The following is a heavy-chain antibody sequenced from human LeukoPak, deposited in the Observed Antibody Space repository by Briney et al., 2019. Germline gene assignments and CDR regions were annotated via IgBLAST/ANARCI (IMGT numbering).Heavy chain of an antibody. J-gene: IGHJ5*02. CDR2: IYWDGDK. Sequence: SGPTLVNPTQTLTLTCTFSGFSLSTSGLGVAWIRQPPGKALEWLALIYWDGDKRYNPSLRSRLTITKDTSKNQVVLTLASMDPLDTATYFCAHNVYGSEILLPHTWFDPWGQGILVTVSS. V-gene: IGHV2-5*02. CDR1: GFSLSTSGLG. D-gene: IGHD3-10*01. CDR3: AHNVYGSEILLPHTWFDP.